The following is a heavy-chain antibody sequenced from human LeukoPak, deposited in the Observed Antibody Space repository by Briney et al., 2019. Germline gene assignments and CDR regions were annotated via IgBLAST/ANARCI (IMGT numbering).Heavy chain of an antibody. CDR2: INHSGST. CDR1: GGSISSSSYY. V-gene: IGHV4-39*07. D-gene: IGHD3-22*01. CDR3: ARRDSSGYLGFDY. J-gene: IGHJ4*02. Sequence: SETLSLTCTVSGGSISSSSYYWSWIRQPPGKGLEWIGEINHSGSTNYNPSLKSRVTISVDTSKNQFSLKLSSVTAADTAVYYCARRDSSGYLGFDYWGQGTLVTVSS.